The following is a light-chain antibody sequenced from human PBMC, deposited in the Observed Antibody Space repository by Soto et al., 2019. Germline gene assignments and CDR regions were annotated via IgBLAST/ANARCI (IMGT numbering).Light chain of an antibody. Sequence: SVLTQPASVSGSPGQSITISCTGTSSDVGGYNYVSWYQQHPGKAPKLMIYDVSNRPSGVFNRFSGSKSGNTASLTISGLQAEDEADYYCSSYTSSTFYVFGTGTKVTVL. CDR1: SSDVGGYNY. CDR2: DVS. CDR3: SSYTSSTFYV. J-gene: IGLJ1*01. V-gene: IGLV2-14*01.